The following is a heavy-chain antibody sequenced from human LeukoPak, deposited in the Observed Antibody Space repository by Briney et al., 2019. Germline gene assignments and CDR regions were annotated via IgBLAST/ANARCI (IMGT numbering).Heavy chain of an antibody. J-gene: IGHJ5*02. V-gene: IGHV1-18*04. Sequence: VASVKVSCKASGYTFTGYFMHWVRQAPGQGLEWMGWISAYNGNTNYAQKLQGRVTMTTDTSTSTAYMELRSLRSDDTAVYYCAREPGGRAKYNWNYGGGNWFDPWGQGTLVTVSS. CDR3: AREPGGRAKYNWNYGGGNWFDP. CDR1: GYTFTGYF. CDR2: ISAYNGNT. D-gene: IGHD1-7*01.